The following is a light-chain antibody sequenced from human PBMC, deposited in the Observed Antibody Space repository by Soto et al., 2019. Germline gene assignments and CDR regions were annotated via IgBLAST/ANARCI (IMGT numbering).Light chain of an antibody. CDR2: DAS. J-gene: IGKJ5*01. CDR3: QQLHGYPIT. CDR1: QSINTW. V-gene: IGKV1-5*01. Sequence: DIQMTQSPSTLSASVGDIVTVTCRASQSINTWLAWYQQKPGKAPKLLIYDASSLQSGVPSRFTGRGSGTEFTLTISSLQPEDFATYYCQQLHGYPITFGQGTRLEIK.